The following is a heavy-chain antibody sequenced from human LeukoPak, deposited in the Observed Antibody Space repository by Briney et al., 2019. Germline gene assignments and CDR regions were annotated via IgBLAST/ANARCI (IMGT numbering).Heavy chain of an antibody. CDR3: ARDYHYYDSSSYSIDY. CDR2: IIPILGIA. Sequence: SVKVSCKASGGTFSSYAIGWVRQAPGQGLEWMGRIIPILGIANYAQKFQGRVTITADKSTSTAYMELSSLRSEDTAVYYCARDYHYYDSSSYSIDYWGQGTLVTVSS. CDR1: GGTFSSYA. J-gene: IGHJ4*02. V-gene: IGHV1-69*04. D-gene: IGHD3-22*01.